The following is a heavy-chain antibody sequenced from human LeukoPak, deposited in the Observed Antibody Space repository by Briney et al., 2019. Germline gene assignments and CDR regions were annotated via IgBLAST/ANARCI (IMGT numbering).Heavy chain of an antibody. V-gene: IGHV4-59*12. CDR1: GGSISNYY. Sequence: PSETLSLTCTVSGGSISNYYWNWIRQPPGKGLEWIGYIYYSGSTAYNPSLKSRVTLSVDTSKTQFYLSLSSVTAADTAVYYCAREDSGSYYNFYYFYMDVWGKGTTVTISS. J-gene: IGHJ6*03. CDR3: AREDSGSYYNFYYFYMDV. D-gene: IGHD3-10*01. CDR2: IYYSGST.